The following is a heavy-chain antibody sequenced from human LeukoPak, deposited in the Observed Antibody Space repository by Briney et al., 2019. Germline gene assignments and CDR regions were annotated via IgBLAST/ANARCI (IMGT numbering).Heavy chain of an antibody. CDR1: GGSLSCYY. CDR2: INQSGST. D-gene: IGHD3-22*01. Sequence: SETLSLTFAVYGGSLSCYYWSWIRQPPGKGLEWIGEINQSGSTNYNPSLKSRVTISVDTSKNQFSLNLSSVTAADTAVYYCARGHYYDSSAYFTYWGQGTLVTVSS. J-gene: IGHJ4*02. CDR3: ARGHYYDSSAYFTY. V-gene: IGHV4-34*01.